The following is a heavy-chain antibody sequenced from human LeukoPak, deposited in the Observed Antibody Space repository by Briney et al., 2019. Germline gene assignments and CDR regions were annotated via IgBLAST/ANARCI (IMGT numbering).Heavy chain of an antibody. Sequence: SDTLSLTCDVSGVSINTCCYYWTWIRQPPGKGLEWIGYKYYSGSTRYNSSLRSRLTISLDTSKNQFSLRLTSVTAADTAVYYCARGRSYGFDFDSWGPGTLVIVSS. J-gene: IGHJ4*02. D-gene: IGHD5-18*01. CDR1: GVSINTCCYY. CDR2: KYYSGST. CDR3: ARGRSYGFDFDS. V-gene: IGHV4-61*01.